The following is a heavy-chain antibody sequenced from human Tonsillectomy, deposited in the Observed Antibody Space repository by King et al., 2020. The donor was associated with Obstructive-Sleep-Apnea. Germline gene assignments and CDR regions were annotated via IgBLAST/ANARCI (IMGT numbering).Heavy chain of an antibody. J-gene: IGHJ5*02. Sequence: VQLQESGPGLVKPSDTLSLICSVSGGSVSSYYWTWIRQPPGKGLERSGYIYYSGTSNSNPSFTRLVTMSIDTSKNQVSLNLRSVTAADTAIYYCARHLKDVFQYFQGFVPWGQGTLVSVSS. CDR3: ARHLKDVFQYFQGFVP. CDR2: IYYSGTS. CDR1: GGSVSSYY. V-gene: IGHV4-59*08. D-gene: IGHD3-9*01.